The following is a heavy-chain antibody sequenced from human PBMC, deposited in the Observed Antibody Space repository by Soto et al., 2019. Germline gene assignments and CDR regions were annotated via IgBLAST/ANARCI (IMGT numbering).Heavy chain of an antibody. Sequence: SETLSLTCTVSGGSISSYYWSWIRQPPGKGLEWIGYIYYSGSTNYNPSLKSRVTISVDTSKNQFSLKLSSVTAADTAVYYCARSMLWIGSYYFDYWGQGTLVTVSS. V-gene: IGHV4-59*01. J-gene: IGHJ4*02. D-gene: IGHD2-8*01. CDR1: GGSISSYY. CDR2: IYYSGST. CDR3: ARSMLWIGSYYFDY.